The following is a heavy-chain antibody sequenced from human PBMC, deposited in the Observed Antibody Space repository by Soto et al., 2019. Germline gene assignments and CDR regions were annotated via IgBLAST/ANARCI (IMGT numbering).Heavy chain of an antibody. CDR3: ARGVATIGP. CDR1: GGSINNHY. CDR2: IYYSGST. J-gene: IGHJ5*02. D-gene: IGHD5-12*01. Sequence: SETLSLTCTVSGGSINNHYWSWIRQPPGKGLEWIVYIYYSGSTNYNPSLKSRVTISVDTSKNQFSLKLTSLTAADTAVYYCARGVATIGPWGQGTLVTVSS. V-gene: IGHV4-59*11.